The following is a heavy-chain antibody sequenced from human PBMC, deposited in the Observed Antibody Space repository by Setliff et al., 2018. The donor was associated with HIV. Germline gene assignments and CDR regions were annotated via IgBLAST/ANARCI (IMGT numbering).Heavy chain of an antibody. CDR3: TAGHYGPNP. Sequence: LRLSCAASALNVSTHDMNWVRQAPGKGLEWISYITSDSSVKYYADSVKGRFTISRDNAGRSLYLQMNSLKVEDTAVYYCTAGHYGPNPWGQGTPVTVSS. CDR1: ALNVSTHD. D-gene: IGHD3-10*01. V-gene: IGHV3-48*03. J-gene: IGHJ5*01. CDR2: ITSDSSVK.